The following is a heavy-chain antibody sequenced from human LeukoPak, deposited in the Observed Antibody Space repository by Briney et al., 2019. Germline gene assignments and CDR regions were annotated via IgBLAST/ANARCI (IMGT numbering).Heavy chain of an antibody. J-gene: IGHJ4*02. CDR1: GFTFNSYA. CDR2: ISAGGATT. D-gene: IGHD2-2*02. V-gene: IGHV3-23*01. CDR3: ARDFRRYPYYFDY. Sequence: GGSLRLSCAASGFTFNSYAMNWVRQAPGKGLEWVSAISAGGATTYYAGSVKGRFTISRDNSKNTLYLQMNSLRAEDTAEYYCARDFRRYPYYFDYWGQGTLVTVSS.